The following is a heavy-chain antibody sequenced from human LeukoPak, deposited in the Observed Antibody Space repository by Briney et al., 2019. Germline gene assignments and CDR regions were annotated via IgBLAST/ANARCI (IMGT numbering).Heavy chain of an antibody. V-gene: IGHV3-74*01. J-gene: IGHJ4*02. CDR1: GFTFSNYW. Sequence: QPGGSLTLSCAASGFTFSNYWMHWVRQAPGKGLVWVSHINSDGSWTSYADSVKGRFTISKDNAKNTVYLQMNSLRAEDTAVYYCVSFYETYWGRGTLVTVSS. D-gene: IGHD2/OR15-2a*01. CDR3: VSFYETY. CDR2: INSDGSWT.